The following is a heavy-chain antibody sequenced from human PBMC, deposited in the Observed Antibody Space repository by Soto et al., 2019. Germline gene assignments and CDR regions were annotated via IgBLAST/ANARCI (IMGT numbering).Heavy chain of an antibody. J-gene: IGHJ6*02. CDR2: IFSNDEK. CDR1: GFSLSTARMG. D-gene: IGHD3-3*01. V-gene: IGHV2-26*01. Sequence: QVTLKESGPVLVKPTETLTLTCTVSGFSLSTARMGVSWIRQPPGKALEWLAHIFSNDEKSYSTSLNSRLTISKDTSKSQVVLTMTNMDPVDTATYYCARWAQGDFWRPYYAMDVWGQGTTVTVSS. CDR3: ARWAQGDFWRPYYAMDV.